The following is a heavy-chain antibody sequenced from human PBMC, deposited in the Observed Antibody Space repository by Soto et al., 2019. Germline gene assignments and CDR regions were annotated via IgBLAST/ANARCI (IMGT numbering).Heavy chain of an antibody. Sequence: QVQLQESGPGLVKPSGTLSLTCAVSGGSISSSNWWSWVRQPPGKGLEWIGEIYHSGSTNYNPSLKSRVTISVDKSKNQFSLKLSSVTAADTAVYYCARDDARLGRYYYYGMDVWGQGTTVTVSS. CDR3: ARDDARLGRYYYYGMDV. J-gene: IGHJ6*02. V-gene: IGHV4-4*02. CDR1: GGSISSSNW. D-gene: IGHD6-6*01. CDR2: IYHSGST.